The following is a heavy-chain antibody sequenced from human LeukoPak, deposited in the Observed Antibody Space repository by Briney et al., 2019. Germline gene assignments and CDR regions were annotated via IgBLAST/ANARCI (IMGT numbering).Heavy chain of an antibody. Sequence: PGGSLRLSCAASGFTFSSYGMHWVRQAPGKGLEWVAIISYDGSNEYYADSVKGRFTISRDNSKNTLYLQMKSLRAEDTAVYYCAKGGGYEAQYYYYYLDVWGKGTTVTISS. CDR3: AKGGGYEAQYYYYYLDV. J-gene: IGHJ6*03. D-gene: IGHD5-12*01. CDR1: GFTFSSYG. CDR2: ISYDGSNE. V-gene: IGHV3-30*19.